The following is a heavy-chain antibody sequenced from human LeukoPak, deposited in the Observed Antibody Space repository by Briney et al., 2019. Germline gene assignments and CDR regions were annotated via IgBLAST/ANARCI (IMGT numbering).Heavy chain of an antibody. D-gene: IGHD3-10*01. CDR1: GGSFRTYP. CDR3: ATSGSGRSWDWFAP. V-gene: IGHV1-69*05. Sequence: GASVKVSCKASGGSFRTYPISWGRQAPGQGLEWMGGLSQFFRTTNYTQKFQGRLTISTDESSTTAYMELTDLRSDDAAIYYCATSGSGRSWDWFAPWGQGTPLTVSS. CDR2: LSQFFRTT. J-gene: IGHJ5*02.